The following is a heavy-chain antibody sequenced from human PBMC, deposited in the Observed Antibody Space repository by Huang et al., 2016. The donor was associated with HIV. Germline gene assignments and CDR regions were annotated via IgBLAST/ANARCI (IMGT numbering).Heavy chain of an antibody. D-gene: IGHD6-13*01. J-gene: IGHJ4*02. CDR2: ISSSRSYI. V-gene: IGHV3-21*01. Sequence: EVQLVESGGGLVKPGGSLRLSCAASGFTFRSYSFNWVRQAPGKGLEWVLAISSSRSYIYYADSGKGRFTISRDNAKSSLYLQMNSLRAEDTAVYYCARDRGEGVGQQVGNYWGQGTLVTVSS. CDR3: ARDRGEGVGQQVGNY. CDR1: GFTFRSYS.